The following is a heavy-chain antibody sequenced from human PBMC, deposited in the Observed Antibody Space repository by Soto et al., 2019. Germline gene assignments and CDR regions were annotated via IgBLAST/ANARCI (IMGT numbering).Heavy chain of an antibody. J-gene: IGHJ4*02. CDR1: GGSISTNNW. CDR3: ARRESYDILTGYYHFEY. CDR2: IHHTGNI. Sequence: SETLSLTCAVSGGSISTNNWWHWVRQSPGKGLEWIGDIHHTGNIYYNPSLKSRVIMSIDESKNQFSLNLSSVTAADTAVYYCARRESYDILTGYYHFEYWGQGTLVTLSS. V-gene: IGHV4-4*02. D-gene: IGHD3-9*01.